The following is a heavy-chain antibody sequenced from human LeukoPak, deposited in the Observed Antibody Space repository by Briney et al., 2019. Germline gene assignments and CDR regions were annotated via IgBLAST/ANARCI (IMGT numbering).Heavy chain of an antibody. CDR2: IYTSGNA. CDR3: ARGPPPDFDY. CDR1: GGSINNHY. V-gene: IGHV4-4*07. Sequence: SGTLSLTCTVSGGSINNHYWSWIWQPAGKGLEWIGRIYTSGNADYNPSLNSRVTMSVDTSKNQFSLKLISVTAADTAAYYCARGPPPDFDYWGQGTLVTVSS. J-gene: IGHJ4*02.